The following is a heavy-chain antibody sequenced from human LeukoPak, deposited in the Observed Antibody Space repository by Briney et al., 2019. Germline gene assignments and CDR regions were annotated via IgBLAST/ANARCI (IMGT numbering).Heavy chain of an antibody. CDR2: INHSGST. Sequence: SETLSLTCAVYGGSFSGYYWSWIRQPPGKGLEWIGEINHSGSTNYNPSLKSRVTISVDTSKNQFSLKLSSVTAADTAVYYCARGTPYNPWGQGTLVTVSS. CDR1: GGSFSGYY. J-gene: IGHJ5*02. D-gene: IGHD4-11*01. CDR3: ARGTPYNP. V-gene: IGHV4-34*01.